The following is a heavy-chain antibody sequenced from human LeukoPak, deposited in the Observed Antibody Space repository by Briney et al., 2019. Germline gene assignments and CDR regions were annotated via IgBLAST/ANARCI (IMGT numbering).Heavy chain of an antibody. J-gene: IGHJ3*02. CDR2: ISRSGSTI. D-gene: IGHD4-23*01. CDR3: ARDDTVALGAFDI. CDR1: GFRFSDYY. Sequence: KPGGSLRLSCAASGFRFSDYYMKWIRQAPGKGLECVSHISRSGSTIYYADSVKSRFTISRDNAKSSLYLQMNSLRVEDTAVYYCARDDTVALGAFDIWGQGTMVTVSS. V-gene: IGHV3-11*04.